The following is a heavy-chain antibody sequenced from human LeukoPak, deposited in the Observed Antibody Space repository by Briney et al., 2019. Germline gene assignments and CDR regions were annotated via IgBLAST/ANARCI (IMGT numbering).Heavy chain of an antibody. CDR1: GFTFDDYA. V-gene: IGHV3-9*01. Sequence: GGSLRLSCAASGFTFDDYAMHWVRQAPGKGLGWVSGISWNSGSTGYADSVKGRFTISRDNAKNSLYLQMNSLRAEDTALYYCAKDMGATIRWPFDIWGQGTMVTVSS. CDR2: ISWNSGST. CDR3: AKDMGATIRWPFDI. D-gene: IGHD5-12*01. J-gene: IGHJ3*02.